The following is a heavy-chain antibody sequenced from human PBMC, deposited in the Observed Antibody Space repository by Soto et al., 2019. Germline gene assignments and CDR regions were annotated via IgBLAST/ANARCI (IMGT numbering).Heavy chain of an antibody. CDR2: ISYDGSNK. D-gene: IGHD3-22*01. CDR3: ARAREEYYYDSSGYYPFPY. CDR1: GFTFSSYA. V-gene: IGHV3-30-3*01. Sequence: LRLSCAASGFTFSSYAMHWVRQAPGKGLEWVAVISYDGSNKYYADSVKGRFTISRDNSKNTLYLQMNSLRAEDTAVYYCARAREEYYYDSSGYYPFPYWGQGTLVTVSS. J-gene: IGHJ4*02.